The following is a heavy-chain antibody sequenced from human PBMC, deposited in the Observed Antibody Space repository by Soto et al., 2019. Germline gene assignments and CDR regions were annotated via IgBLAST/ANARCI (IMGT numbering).Heavy chain of an antibody. J-gene: IGHJ3*02. CDR3: AKGGMDSSGYFDAFDI. CDR2: ISYDGSNK. V-gene: IGHV3-30*18. D-gene: IGHD3-22*01. CDR1: GFTFSSYG. Sequence: GGSLRLSCAASGFTFSSYGMHWVRQAPGKGLEWVAVISYDGSNKYYADSVKGRFTISRDNSKNTLYLQMNSLRAEDTAVYYCAKGGMDSSGYFDAFDIWGQGTMVTVSS.